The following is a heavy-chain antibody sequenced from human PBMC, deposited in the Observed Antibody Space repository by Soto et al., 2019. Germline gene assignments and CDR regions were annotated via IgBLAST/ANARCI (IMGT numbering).Heavy chain of an antibody. CDR2: IIPILGIA. CDR3: ARPATDAAFDI. Sequence: SVKVSCKASEGTFSSYTISWVRQAPGQGLEWMGRIIPILGIANYAQKFQGRVTITADKSTSTAYMELSSLRSEDTAVYYCARPATDAAFDIWGQGTMVTVSS. V-gene: IGHV1-69*02. J-gene: IGHJ3*02. CDR1: EGTFSSYT.